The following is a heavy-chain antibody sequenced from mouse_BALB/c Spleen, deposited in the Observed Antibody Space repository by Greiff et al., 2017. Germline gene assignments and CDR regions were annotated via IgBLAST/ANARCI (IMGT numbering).Heavy chain of an antibody. V-gene: IGHV2-9*02. CDR1: GFSLTSYG. J-gene: IGHJ1*01. CDR2: IWAGGST. CDR3: ARGNYWYFDV. Sequence: VKLVESGPGLVAPSQSLSITCTVSGFSLTSYGVHWVRQPPGKGLEWLGVIWAGGSTNYNSALMSRLSISKDNSKSQVFLKMNSLQTDDTAMYYCARGNYWYFDVWGAGTTVTVSS.